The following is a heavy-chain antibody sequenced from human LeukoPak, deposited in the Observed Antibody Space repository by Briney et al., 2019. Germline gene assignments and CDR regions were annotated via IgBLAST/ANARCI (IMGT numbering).Heavy chain of an antibody. Sequence: GGSLRLSSAAYGFTLGRYAMTCFRQAPGGGVEFVSAICSNGGCTYYAISVKTRFTISRDNSKTTLYLQMGSLRAEDMAVYYCARETRRGDSGVTTTRTHNWFDPWGQGTLFTVSS. D-gene: IGHD4-17*01. CDR3: ARETRRGDSGVTTTRTHNWFDP. V-gene: IGHV3-64*01. CDR2: ICSNGGCT. CDR1: GFTLGRYA. J-gene: IGHJ5*02.